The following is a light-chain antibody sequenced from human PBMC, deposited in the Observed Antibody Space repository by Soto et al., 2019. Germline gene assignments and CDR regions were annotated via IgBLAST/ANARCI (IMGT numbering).Light chain of an antibody. J-gene: IGKJ4*01. Sequence: EIVLTQSPGTLSLSPGERATLSCRASQSVSGSHLAWYQQKPGQAPRLLIYGASSRATGIPDRFSGSGSGTDFTLTISRLEPEDCAVYYCQQYGGSPLVTFGGGTKVEIK. CDR2: GAS. CDR3: QQYGGSPLVT. CDR1: QSVSGSH. V-gene: IGKV3-20*01.